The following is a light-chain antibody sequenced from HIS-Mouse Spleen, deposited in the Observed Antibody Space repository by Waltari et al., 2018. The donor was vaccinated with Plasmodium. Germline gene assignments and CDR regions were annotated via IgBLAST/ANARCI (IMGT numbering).Light chain of an antibody. CDR2: EVS. CDR3: SSYAGSNNLV. V-gene: IGLV2-8*01. Sequence: QSALTQPPSASGSPGPSVTIPCTGPSSDVGGFNYFSRYQQHPGKAPKLMIYEVSKRPSGVPDRFSGSKSGNTASLTVSGLQAEDEADYYCSSYAGSNNLVFGGGTKLTVL. J-gene: IGLJ2*01. CDR1: SSDVGGFNY.